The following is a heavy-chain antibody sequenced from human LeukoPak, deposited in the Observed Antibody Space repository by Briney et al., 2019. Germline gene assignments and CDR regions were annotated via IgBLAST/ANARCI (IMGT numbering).Heavy chain of an antibody. CDR2: INHSGST. J-gene: IGHJ3*02. CDR1: GGSFSCYY. V-gene: IGHV4-34*01. CDR3: ARDPGSGYFRWDAFDI. D-gene: IGHD3-22*01. Sequence: SETLSLTCAVYGGSFSCYYWSWIRQPPGKGLEWIGEINHSGSTNYNPSLKSRVTISVDTSKNQFSLKLSSVTAADTAVYYCARDPGSGYFRWDAFDIWGQGTMVTVSS.